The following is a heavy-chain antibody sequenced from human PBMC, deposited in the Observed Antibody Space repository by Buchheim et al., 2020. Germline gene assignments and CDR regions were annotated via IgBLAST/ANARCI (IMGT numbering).Heavy chain of an antibody. J-gene: IGHJ6*02. CDR2: INGDATTI. D-gene: IGHD4-23*01. CDR3: ARDATVVTPPGDAYYYYYGMDV. CDR1: GFTFSTYW. V-gene: IGHV3-74*01. Sequence: EVQLVESGGGLVQPGGSLRLSCAASGFTFSTYWMHWVRQAPGKGLVWVACINGDATTITYADSVKGRFTISRENAKNTVSLQMNSLRAEDTAVYYCARDATVVTPPGDAYYYYYGMDVWGQGTT.